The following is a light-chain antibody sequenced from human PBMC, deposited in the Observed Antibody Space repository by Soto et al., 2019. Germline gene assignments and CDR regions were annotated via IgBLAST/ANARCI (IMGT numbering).Light chain of an antibody. CDR2: GTS. CDR3: QQYSNSPPWT. J-gene: IGKJ1*01. V-gene: IGKV3-20*01. Sequence: EIVLTQSPGTLSLSPGDRATLSCRASQSVGSNYLGWYQQKPGQTPRLLIYGTSNMATGIPDRFSGSGSGTDFTLTISRLEPEDFAVYYCQQYSNSPPWTFGQGTKVEIK. CDR1: QSVGSNY.